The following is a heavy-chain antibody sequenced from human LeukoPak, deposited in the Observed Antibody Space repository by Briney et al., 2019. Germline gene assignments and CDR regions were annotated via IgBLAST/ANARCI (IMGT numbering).Heavy chain of an antibody. D-gene: IGHD3-9*01. CDR3: TRALLRYFDWLLSGYAFDI. V-gene: IGHV3-49*03. Sequence: GGSLRLSCTASGFTFGDYAMSWFRQAPGKGLEWVGFIRSKAYGGTTEYAASVKGRFTISRDDSKSIAYLQMNSLKTEDTAVYYCTRALLRYFDWLLSGYAFDIWGQGTMVTVSS. J-gene: IGHJ3*02. CDR1: GFTFGDYA. CDR2: IRSKAYGGTT.